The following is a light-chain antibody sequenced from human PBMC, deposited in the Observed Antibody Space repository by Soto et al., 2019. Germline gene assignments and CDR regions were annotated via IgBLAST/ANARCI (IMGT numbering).Light chain of an antibody. CDR3: QQYNNWPIT. CDR2: GAS. CDR1: QNILSN. Sequence: EIVMTQSPATLSVSPGERARLSCRASQNILSNLAWYQQKPGQAPRLLIYGASTRATGIPARFSGSGSGTEFTLTISSLQSEDFEIYYCQQYNNWPITFGQGTRLEIK. V-gene: IGKV3-15*01. J-gene: IGKJ5*01.